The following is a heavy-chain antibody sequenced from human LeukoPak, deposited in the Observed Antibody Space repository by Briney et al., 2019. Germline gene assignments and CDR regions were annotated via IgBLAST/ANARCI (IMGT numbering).Heavy chain of an antibody. Sequence: GGSLRLSCAAPGFTFDDYAMHWVRQAPGKGLEWVAVIWYDGSNKYYADSVKGRFTISRDNSKNTLYLQMNSLRAEDTAVYYCARDGTGSGFDYWGQGTLVTVSS. D-gene: IGHD1-7*01. V-gene: IGHV3-33*08. J-gene: IGHJ4*02. CDR3: ARDGTGSGFDY. CDR1: GFTFDDYA. CDR2: IWYDGSNK.